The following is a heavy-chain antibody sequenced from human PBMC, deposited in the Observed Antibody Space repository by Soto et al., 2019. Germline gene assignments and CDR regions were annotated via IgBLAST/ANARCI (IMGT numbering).Heavy chain of an antibody. V-gene: IGHV4-31*03. J-gene: IGHJ4*02. Sequence: QVQLQESGPGLVKPSQTLSLTCTVSGGSISSGGYYWSWIRQHPGKGLEWIGYIYYSGSTYYNPSLKRRVTISVDTYKTQSSLNPSSVPAADTAVYYCARSGYSYGPNPLLYWGQGTLVTVSS. D-gene: IGHD5-18*01. CDR2: IYYSGST. CDR3: ARSGYSYGPNPLLY. CDR1: GGSISSGGYY.